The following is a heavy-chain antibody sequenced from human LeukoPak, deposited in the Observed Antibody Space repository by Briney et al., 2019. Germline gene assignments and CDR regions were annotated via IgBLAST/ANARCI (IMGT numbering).Heavy chain of an antibody. CDR3: ARPSPWFRELYLARGAFDI. V-gene: IGHV4-34*01. J-gene: IGHJ3*02. CDR2: INHSGST. D-gene: IGHD3-10*01. CDR1: GGSFGGYY. Sequence: SETLSLTCAVDGGSFGGYYWSWIRQPPGKGREWIVEINHSGSTNYNPSLMSRVTISVHTSKNQFSLKLSSVTPPGPAVYYCARPSPWFRELYLARGAFDIWGQGTMVTVSS.